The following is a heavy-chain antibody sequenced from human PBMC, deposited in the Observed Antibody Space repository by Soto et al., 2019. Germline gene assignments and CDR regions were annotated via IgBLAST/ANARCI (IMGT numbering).Heavy chain of an antibody. CDR3: ASGYCSSTSCDNPLDY. CDR2: IYYSGST. J-gene: IGHJ4*02. D-gene: IGHD2-2*02. Sequence: SETLSLPCTVSGGSISSYYWSWIRQLPGKGLEWIGYIYYSGSTNYNPSLKRRVTISVDTSKNQFSLKLSSVTAADTAVYYCASGYCSSTSCDNPLDYWGQGTLVTVSS. V-gene: IGHV4-59*01. CDR1: GGSISSYY.